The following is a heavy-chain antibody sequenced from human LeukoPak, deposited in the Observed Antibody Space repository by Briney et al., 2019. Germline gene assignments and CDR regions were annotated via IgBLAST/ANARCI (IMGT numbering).Heavy chain of an antibody. CDR3: AKYSHDSSGSYDY. Sequence: GGSLRLSCAASGFTFSTYGMSWVRQAPGKGLEWVSAISGSGGSTYYADSVKGRFTISRDNSKDTLYLQMNSLRAEDTAVYYCAKYSHDSSGSYDYWGQGTLVTVSS. CDR2: ISGSGGST. CDR1: GFTFSTYG. D-gene: IGHD3-22*01. V-gene: IGHV3-23*01. J-gene: IGHJ4*02.